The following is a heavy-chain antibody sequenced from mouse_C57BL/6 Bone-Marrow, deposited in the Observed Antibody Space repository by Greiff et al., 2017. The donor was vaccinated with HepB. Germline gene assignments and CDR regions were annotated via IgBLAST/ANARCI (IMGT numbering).Heavy chain of an antibody. CDR3: AGSLYNPTGYYYAMDY. D-gene: IGHD1-1*01. Sequence: QVQLKESGPELVKPGASVKISCKASGYAFSSSWMNWVKQRPGKGLEWIGRIYPGDGDTNYNGKFKGKATLTADKSSSTAYMQLSSLTSEDSAVYFCAGSLYNPTGYYYAMDYWGQGTSVTVSS. CDR2: IYPGDGDT. CDR1: GYAFSSSW. J-gene: IGHJ4*01. V-gene: IGHV1-82*01.